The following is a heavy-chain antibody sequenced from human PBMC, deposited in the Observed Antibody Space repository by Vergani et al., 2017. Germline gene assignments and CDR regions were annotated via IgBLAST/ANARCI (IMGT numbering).Heavy chain of an antibody. D-gene: IGHD1-26*01. V-gene: IGHV4-59*01. CDR2: IYYSGST. Sequence: QVQLQESGPGLLKPSETLSLTCTVSGGSISSYYWCWIRQPPWKGLEWIGYIYYSGSTNYNPSLKSRVTISVDTSKNQFSLKLSSVTDADTAVYYCARVRYSGSPGAFDIWSQGTMVTVSS. CDR1: GGSISSYY. CDR3: ARVRYSGSPGAFDI. J-gene: IGHJ3*02.